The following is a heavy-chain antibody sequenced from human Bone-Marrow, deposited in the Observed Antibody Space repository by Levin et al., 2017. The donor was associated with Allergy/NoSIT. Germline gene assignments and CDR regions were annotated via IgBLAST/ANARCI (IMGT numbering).Heavy chain of an antibody. V-gene: IGHV3-48*01. CDR1: GFTFSSYS. J-gene: IGHJ4*02. Sequence: PGGSLRLSCAASGFTFSSYSMNWARQAPGKGLEWVSYISSSSSTIYYADSVKGRFTISRDNAKNSLYLQMNSLRVEDTAVYYCARVWFGEWYWGQGTLVAVSS. D-gene: IGHD3-10*01. CDR3: ARVWFGEWY. CDR2: ISSSSSTI.